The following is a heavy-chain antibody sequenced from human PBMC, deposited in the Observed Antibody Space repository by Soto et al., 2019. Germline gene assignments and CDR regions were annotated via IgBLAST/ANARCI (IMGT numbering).Heavy chain of an antibody. CDR2: IIPIFGTA. J-gene: IGHJ6*02. CDR1: GGTFSSYA. D-gene: IGHD3-10*01. CDR3: ASGNTMVRGVISPYYYYYGMDV. V-gene: IGHV1-69*12. Sequence: QVQLVQSGAEVKKPGSSVKVSYKASGGTFSSYAISWVRQAPGQGLEWMGGIIPIFGTANYAQKFQGRVTITADESTSTAYMELSSLRSEDTAVYYCASGNTMVRGVISPYYYYYGMDVWGQGTTVTVSS.